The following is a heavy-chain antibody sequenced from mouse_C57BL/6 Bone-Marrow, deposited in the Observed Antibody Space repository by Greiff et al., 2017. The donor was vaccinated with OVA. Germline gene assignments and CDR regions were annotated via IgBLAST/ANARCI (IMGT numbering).Heavy chain of an antibody. CDR2: IYPRSGNT. V-gene: IGHV1-81*01. D-gene: IGHD2-1*01. Sequence: VQLQQSGAELARPGASLKLSCKASGYTFTSYGISWVKQRTGQGLEWIGEIYPRSGNTYYNEKFKGKATLTADKSSSTAYMELRSLTSEDSAVYFYAGEGGNYLCYFDYWGQGTTLTVSS. CDR1: GYTFTSYG. CDR3: AGEGGNYLCYFDY. J-gene: IGHJ2*01.